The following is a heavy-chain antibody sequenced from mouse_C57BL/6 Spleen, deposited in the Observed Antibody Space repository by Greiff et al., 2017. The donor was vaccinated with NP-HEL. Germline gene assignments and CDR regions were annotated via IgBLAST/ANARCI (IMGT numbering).Heavy chain of an antibody. D-gene: IGHD4-1*01. J-gene: IGHJ2*01. V-gene: IGHV1-76*01. CDR3: ARARANWDYFDY. Sequence: QVQLKESGAELVRPGASVKLSCKASGYTFTDYYINWVKQRPGQGLEWIARIYPGSGNTYYNEKFKGKATLTAEKSSSTAYMQLSSLTSEDSAVYFCARARANWDYFDYWGQGTTLTVSS. CDR1: GYTFTDYY. CDR2: IYPGSGNT.